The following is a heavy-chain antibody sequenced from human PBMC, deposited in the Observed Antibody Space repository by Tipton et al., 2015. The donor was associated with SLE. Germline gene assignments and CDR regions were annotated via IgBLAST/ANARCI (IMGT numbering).Heavy chain of an antibody. CDR3: ARGYGWTSYFDY. D-gene: IGHD6-19*01. Sequence: SLRLSCAASGFTFSSYEMNWVRQAPGKGLEWVSYISSSGSTIYYADSVKGRFTISRDNAKNQFSLKLSSVTAADTAVYYCARGYGWTSYFDYWGQGTLVTVSS. CDR2: ISSSGSTI. J-gene: IGHJ4*02. V-gene: IGHV3-48*03. CDR1: GFTFSSYE.